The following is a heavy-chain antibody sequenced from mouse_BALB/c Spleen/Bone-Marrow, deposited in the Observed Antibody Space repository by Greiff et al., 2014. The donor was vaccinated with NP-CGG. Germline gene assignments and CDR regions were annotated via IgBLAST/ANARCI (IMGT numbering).Heavy chain of an antibody. V-gene: IGHV1-9*01. CDR2: ILPGSVTT. CDR3: ARDHFDH. Sequence: AQLQQSGAELMKPGASVKISCKATGYTFSSYWIEWIKQRPGHGLEWIGEILPGSVTTNYNGRFKGKATFTADTSSNTAYMQLSSLTSEDSAVYYCARDHFDHWGPGTTLTVSS. CDR1: GYTFSSYW. J-gene: IGHJ2*01.